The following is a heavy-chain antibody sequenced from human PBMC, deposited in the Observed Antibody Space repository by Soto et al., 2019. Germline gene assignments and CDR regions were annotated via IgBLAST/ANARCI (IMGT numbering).Heavy chain of an antibody. D-gene: IGHD6-19*01. CDR3: AKADGQQWLIPHLDN. Sequence: GGSLRLSCVASGFNFKKFAMAWVRQAAGEGLEWVSGISCCGGSASYADSVKGRFSIARDDSKNTVSLQLNSLRVEDTAQYYCAKADGQQWLIPHLDNWRQGTLVTVSS. V-gene: IGHV3-23*01. J-gene: IGHJ4*02. CDR2: ISCCGGSA. CDR1: GFNFKKFA.